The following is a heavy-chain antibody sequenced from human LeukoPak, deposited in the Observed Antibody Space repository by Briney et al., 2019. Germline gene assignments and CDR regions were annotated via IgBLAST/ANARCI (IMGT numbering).Heavy chain of an antibody. V-gene: IGHV4-30-2*01. J-gene: IGHJ4*02. CDR2: IYHSGST. Sequence: PSQTLSLTCTVSGGSISSGGYYWSWIRQPPGKGLEWIGYIYHSGSTYYNPSLKSRVTISEDRSKNQFSLKLSSVTAADTAVYYCARDLALSDYYGSGTYYGIDYWGQGILVTVSS. D-gene: IGHD3-10*01. CDR3: ARDLALSDYYGSGTYYGIDY. CDR1: GGSISSGGYY.